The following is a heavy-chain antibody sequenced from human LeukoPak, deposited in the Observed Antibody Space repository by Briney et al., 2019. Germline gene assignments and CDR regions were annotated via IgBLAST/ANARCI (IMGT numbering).Heavy chain of an antibody. V-gene: IGHV1-2*02. Sequence: ASVKVSCKASGYIFTGYYLHWVRQSPRQGLEWMGWINPDSGNTNYAQNFQGRVTMTRDTSITTAYMELSSLRSDDTAVYYRARRYCGITSCYYFDYWGQGTLVTVSS. J-gene: IGHJ4*02. D-gene: IGHD2-2*01. CDR3: ARRYCGITSCYYFDY. CDR2: INPDSGNT. CDR1: GYIFTGYY.